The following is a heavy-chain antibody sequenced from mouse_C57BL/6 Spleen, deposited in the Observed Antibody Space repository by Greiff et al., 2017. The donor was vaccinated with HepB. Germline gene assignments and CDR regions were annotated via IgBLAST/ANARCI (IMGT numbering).Heavy chain of an antibody. CDR2: IHPNSGST. CDR3: ARRGYGNYGFDY. V-gene: IGHV1-64*01. J-gene: IGHJ2*01. CDR1: SYTFTSYW. D-gene: IGHD2-10*02. Sequence: QVQLQRPGAELVKPGASVKLSCKASSYTFTSYWMHWVKQRPGQGLEWIGMIHPNSGSTNYNEKFKSKATLTVDKSSSTAYMQLSSLTSEDSAVYYCARRGYGNYGFDYWGQGTTLTVSS.